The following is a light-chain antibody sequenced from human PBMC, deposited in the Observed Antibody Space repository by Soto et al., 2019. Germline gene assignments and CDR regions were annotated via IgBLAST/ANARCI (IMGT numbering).Light chain of an antibody. CDR1: QSVSSSY. Sequence: EVVFTQSPGTLSLSPGERATLSCRASQSVSSSYLAWYQQKPGQAPRLLIHGASSRATGIPDRFSGSGSGTDFTLTISRLEPEDFAVYYCQQYGSSPVTFGPGTKVDIK. V-gene: IGKV3-20*01. CDR2: GAS. CDR3: QQYGSSPVT. J-gene: IGKJ3*01.